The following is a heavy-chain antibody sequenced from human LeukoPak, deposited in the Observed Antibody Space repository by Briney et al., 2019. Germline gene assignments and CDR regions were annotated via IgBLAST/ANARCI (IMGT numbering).Heavy chain of an antibody. D-gene: IGHD5-24*01. CDR1: GDSIISSHW. CDR2: IYHTGST. CDR3: ASARWDY. J-gene: IGHJ4*02. Sequence: SETQSLTCTVSGDSIISSHWWSRVRQPPGKGLEWVGEIYHTGSTNYNPSLKSRVTISIDKSKNQFSLNLSSVTAADTAVYYCASARWDYWGQGNLVTVSS. V-gene: IGHV4-4*02.